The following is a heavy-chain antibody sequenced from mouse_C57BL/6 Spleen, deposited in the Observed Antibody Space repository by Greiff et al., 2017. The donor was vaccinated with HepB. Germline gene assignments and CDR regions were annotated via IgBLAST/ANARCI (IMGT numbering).Heavy chain of an antibody. D-gene: IGHD2-1*01. J-gene: IGHJ1*03. Sequence: QVQLQQSGAELVKPGASVKISCKASGYAFSSYWMNWVKQRPGKGLEWIGQIYPGDGDTNYNGKFKGKATLTADKSSSTAYMQRSSLTAEDSAVYFCARTLYYGNYDWYFDVWGTGTTVTVSS. V-gene: IGHV1-80*01. CDR2: IYPGDGDT. CDR3: ARTLYYGNYDWYFDV. CDR1: GYAFSSYW.